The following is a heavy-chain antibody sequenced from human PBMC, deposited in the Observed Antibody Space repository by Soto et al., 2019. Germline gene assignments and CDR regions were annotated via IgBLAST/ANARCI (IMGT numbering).Heavy chain of an antibody. CDR1: GFTFSSYS. CDR2: ISSSSSYI. D-gene: IGHD3-10*01. J-gene: IGHJ6*03. Sequence: EVQLVESGGGLVKPGGSLRLSCAASGFTFSSYSMNWVRQAPGKGLEWVSSISSSSSYIYYADSVKGRFTISRDNAKNSLYLQMNSLRAEDTAVYYCARSSYGSGSYYKGYYYYMDVWGKGTTVTVSS. V-gene: IGHV3-21*01. CDR3: ARSSYGSGSYYKGYYYYMDV.